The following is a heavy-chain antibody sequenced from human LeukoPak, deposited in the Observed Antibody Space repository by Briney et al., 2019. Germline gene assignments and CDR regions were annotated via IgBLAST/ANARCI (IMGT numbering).Heavy chain of an antibody. V-gene: IGHV4-34*01. D-gene: IGHD6-13*01. Sequence: SETLSLTCAVYGGSFSDYYWSWIRQPPGKGLEWIGEINHSGSTNYNPSLKSRVTISVDTSKNQFSLKLSSVTAADTAVYYCARGGAAAGQYYFDYWGQGTLVTVSS. J-gene: IGHJ4*02. CDR1: GGSFSDYY. CDR3: ARGGAAAGQYYFDY. CDR2: INHSGST.